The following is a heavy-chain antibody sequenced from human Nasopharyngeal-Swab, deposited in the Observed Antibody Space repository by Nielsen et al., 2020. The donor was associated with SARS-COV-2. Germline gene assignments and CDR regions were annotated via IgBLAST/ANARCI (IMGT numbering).Heavy chain of an antibody. CDR2: IKQDGSEK. CDR1: GFTFSSYW. V-gene: IGHV3-7*01. J-gene: IGHJ4*02. D-gene: IGHD3-10*02. CDR3: ARVGRLRSEFDY. Sequence: GSLKISCAASGFTFSSYWMSWVRQAPGKGLEWVANIKQDGSEKYYVDSVKGRFTISRDNAKNSLYLQMNSLRAEDTAVYYCARVGRLRSEFDYWGQGTLVTVSS.